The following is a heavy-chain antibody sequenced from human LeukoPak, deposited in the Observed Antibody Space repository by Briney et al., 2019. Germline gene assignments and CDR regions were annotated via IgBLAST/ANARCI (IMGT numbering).Heavy chain of an antibody. D-gene: IGHD3-10*01. CDR3: AGITMVRGVID. Sequence: SETLSLTCAVYGGSFSGYYWSWIRQPPGKGLEWIGEINHSGSTNYNPSLKSRVTISVDTSKNQFSLKLSSVTAADTAVYYCAGITMVRGVIDWGQGTLVTVSS. V-gene: IGHV4-34*01. CDR1: GGSFSGYY. J-gene: IGHJ4*02. CDR2: INHSGST.